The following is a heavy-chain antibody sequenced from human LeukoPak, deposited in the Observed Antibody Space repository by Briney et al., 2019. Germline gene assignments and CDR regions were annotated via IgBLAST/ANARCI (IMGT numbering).Heavy chain of an antibody. CDR3: ARGATISETGYFDF. D-gene: IGHD5-24*01. CDR1: GGSFSRYY. CDR2: IDHRGDT. J-gene: IGHJ4*03. Sequence: PSETLSLTCAVYGGSFSRYYWSWIHQSPGKGLEWIAEIDHRGDTNYNPSVKSRVTISVDTSKNQFSLKVRSLSAADTAVYYCARGATISETGYFDFWGQGTPVTVSS. V-gene: IGHV4-34*01.